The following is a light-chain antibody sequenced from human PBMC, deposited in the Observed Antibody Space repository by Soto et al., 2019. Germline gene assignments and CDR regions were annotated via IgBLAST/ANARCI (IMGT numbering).Light chain of an antibody. CDR1: QGISTY. V-gene: IGKV1-9*01. Sequence: IQWTQSPSFLSASIGDRVTITCRASQGISTYLAWYQQKPGKAPKNLIYGASTLQSGVPSRFSGGGSGTEFTLTISSLQPEDFATYYCQELNSYPRTFGQGTKVDIK. CDR2: GAS. CDR3: QELNSYPRT. J-gene: IGKJ1*01.